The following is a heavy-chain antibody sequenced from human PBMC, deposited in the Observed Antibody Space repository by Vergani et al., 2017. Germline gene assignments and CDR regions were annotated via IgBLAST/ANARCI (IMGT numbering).Heavy chain of an antibody. D-gene: IGHD1-1*01. CDR2: IYPADSDT. V-gene: IGHV5-51*01. J-gene: IGHJ4*02. CDR3: ARHTTYTDS. CDR1: EYSFGNYL. Sequence: EVELVQSGPEMRKPGESLKISCKGSEYSFGNYLIGWVRQMPGKGLEWIGIIYPADSDTRYSPSFQGQLTISADKSISTAFLQWDSLTASDTALYYCARHTTYTDSWGQETLVTVSS.